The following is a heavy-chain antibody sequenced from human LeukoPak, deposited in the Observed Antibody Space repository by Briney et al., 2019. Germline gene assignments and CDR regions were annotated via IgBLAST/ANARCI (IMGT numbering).Heavy chain of an antibody. J-gene: IGHJ4*02. D-gene: IGHD3-9*01. Sequence: GGSLRLSCAASGFTFSSYAINWVRQAPGKGLEWISFISYTSSYIYYADSVKGRFIISRDNAKNSVYLQMNSLRAEDTAVYYCATMEYYINLSSYLYQFDKWGQGTLVTVSS. CDR2: ISYTSSYI. CDR3: ATMEYYINLSSYLYQFDK. V-gene: IGHV3-21*01. CDR1: GFTFSSYA.